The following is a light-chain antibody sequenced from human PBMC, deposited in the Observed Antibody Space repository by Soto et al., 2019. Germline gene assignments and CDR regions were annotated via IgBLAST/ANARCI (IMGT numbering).Light chain of an antibody. J-gene: IGKJ1*01. CDR2: DAS. V-gene: IGKV1-5*01. CDR1: QSISRW. CDR3: QQYNDYCT. Sequence: DIQMTQSPSTLSASVGDRVTITCRASQSISRWVAWYQQKAGKAPRLMIYDASTLESGIPSRCSGSGSGTEFTLTISSLQPDDFATYYHQQYNDYCTFGQGTKVDIK.